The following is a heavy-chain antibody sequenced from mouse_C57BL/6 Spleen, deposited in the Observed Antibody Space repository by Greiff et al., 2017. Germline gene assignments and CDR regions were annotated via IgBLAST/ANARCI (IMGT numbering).Heavy chain of an antibody. CDR2: INPSTGGT. CDR3: ARSSSGPSMDY. CDR1: GYSFTGYY. J-gene: IGHJ4*01. D-gene: IGHD3-2*02. Sequence: VHVKQSGPELVKPGASVKISCKASGYSFTGYYMNWVKQSPEKSLEWIGEINPSTGGTTYNQKFKAKATLTVDKSSSPAYMQLKSLTSEDSAVYYCARSSSGPSMDYWGQGTSVTVSS. V-gene: IGHV1-42*01.